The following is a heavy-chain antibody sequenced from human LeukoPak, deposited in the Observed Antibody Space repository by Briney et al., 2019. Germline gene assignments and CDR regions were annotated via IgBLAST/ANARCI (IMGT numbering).Heavy chain of an antibody. J-gene: IGHJ4*02. D-gene: IGHD2-2*01. CDR2: ISAYNGNT. V-gene: IGHV1-18*04. CDR3: ARDIRVVVPAAVDY. CDR1: GYTFTSYG. Sequence: ASVKVSCKASGYTFTSYGISWVRQAPGQGLEWMGWISAYNGNTNYAQKLQGRVTMTTDTSTSTAYMELRNLRSDDTAVYYCARDIRVVVPAAVDYWGQGTLVTVSS.